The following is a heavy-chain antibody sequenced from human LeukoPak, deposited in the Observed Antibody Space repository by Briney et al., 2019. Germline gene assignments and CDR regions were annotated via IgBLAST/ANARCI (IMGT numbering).Heavy chain of an antibody. CDR2: MYTSGET. J-gene: IGHJ4*02. CDR3: TREPDTVTGGV. Sequence: SETLSLTCTVSGGSISSYYWTWIRQPAGKGLEWIGRMYTSGETNYNPTLKSRVTISLDTSKNQFSLRLSSVTAADTAVYYCTREPDTVTGGVWGQGTRVTVSS. V-gene: IGHV4-4*07. CDR1: GGSISSYY. D-gene: IGHD4-17*01.